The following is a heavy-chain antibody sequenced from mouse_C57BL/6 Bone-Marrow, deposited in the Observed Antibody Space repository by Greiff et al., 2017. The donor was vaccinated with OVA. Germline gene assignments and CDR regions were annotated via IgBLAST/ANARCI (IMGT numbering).Heavy chain of an antibody. CDR2: IDPNSGGT. Sequence: QVQLQQPGAEIVKPGASVKLSCKASGYTFTSYWMHWVKQRPGRGLEWIGRIDPNSGGTKYNEKFKSKATLTVDKPSSTAYMQLSSLTSEDSAVYYCAREATYYYGSKAWFDYWGQGTTLTVSS. J-gene: IGHJ2*01. D-gene: IGHD1-1*01. CDR1: GYTFTSYW. CDR3: AREATYYYGSKAWFDY. V-gene: IGHV1-72*01.